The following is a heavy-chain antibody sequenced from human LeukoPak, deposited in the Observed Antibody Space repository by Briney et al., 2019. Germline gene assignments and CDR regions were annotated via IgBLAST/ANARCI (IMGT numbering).Heavy chain of an antibody. Sequence: SETLSLTCTVSGGSISSYYWSWIRQPPGKGLEWIGEINHSGSTNYNPSLKSRVTISVDTSKNQFSLKLSSVTAADTAVYYCARHLHYVWGSYRHPHFDYWGQGTLVTVSS. CDR2: INHSGST. CDR1: GGSISSYY. D-gene: IGHD3-16*02. CDR3: ARHLHYVWGSYRHPHFDY. V-gene: IGHV4-34*01. J-gene: IGHJ4*02.